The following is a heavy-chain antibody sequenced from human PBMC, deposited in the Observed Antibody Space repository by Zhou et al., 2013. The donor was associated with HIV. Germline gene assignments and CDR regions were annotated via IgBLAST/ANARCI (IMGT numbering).Heavy chain of an antibody. J-gene: IGHJ4*02. CDR2: TNPNNGGT. CDR3: ARPYCSGGNCLGFDY. D-gene: IGHD2-15*01. Sequence: QVQLVQSGAEVKKPGASVKVSCKASGYTFTGYYMYWVRQAPGQGLEWMGWTNPNNGGTNYAQKFQGRVTMTRDTSISTAYMELSRLRSDDTAVYYCARPYCSGGNCLGFDYWGQGTLVTVSS. CDR1: GYTFTGYY. V-gene: IGHV1-2*02.